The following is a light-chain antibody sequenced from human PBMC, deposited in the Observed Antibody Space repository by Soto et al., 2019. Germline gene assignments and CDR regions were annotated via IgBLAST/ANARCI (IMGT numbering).Light chain of an antibody. Sequence: DIQMTQSPSTLSGSVGDRVTITCRASQTISSWLAWYQQKPGNAPKLLIYKASTLKSGVPSRFSGSGSGTEFTLTISGLQPDDFATYYCQHYNSYSEVFGQGTKVERK. CDR2: KAS. J-gene: IGKJ1*01. CDR3: QHYNSYSEV. V-gene: IGKV1-5*03. CDR1: QTISSW.